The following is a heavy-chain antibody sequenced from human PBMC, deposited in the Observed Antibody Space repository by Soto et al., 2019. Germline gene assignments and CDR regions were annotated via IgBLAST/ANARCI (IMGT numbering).Heavy chain of an antibody. D-gene: IGHD4-17*01. V-gene: IGHV3-30*18. CDR1: GFTFSSYG. CDR2: ISYDGSNK. Sequence: PGGSLRLSCAASGFTFSSYGMHWVRQAPGKGLEWVAVISYDGSNKYYADSVKGRFTISRDNSKNTLYLQMNSLRAEDTAVYYCAKDIYGYYYGMDVWGQGTTVTVSS. CDR3: AKDIYGYYYGMDV. J-gene: IGHJ6*02.